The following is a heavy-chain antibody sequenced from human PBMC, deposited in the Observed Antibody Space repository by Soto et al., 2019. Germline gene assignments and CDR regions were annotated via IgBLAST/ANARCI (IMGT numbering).Heavy chain of an antibody. Sequence: GASVKVSCKASGYTFTSYGISWVRQAPGQGLEWMGWISAYNGNTNYAQKLQGRVTMTTDTSTSTAYMELRSLRSDDTAVYYCAREVDTAMTNWFDPWGQGTLVTVSS. V-gene: IGHV1-18*01. CDR2: ISAYNGNT. J-gene: IGHJ5*02. CDR1: GYTFTSYG. CDR3: AREVDTAMTNWFDP. D-gene: IGHD5-18*01.